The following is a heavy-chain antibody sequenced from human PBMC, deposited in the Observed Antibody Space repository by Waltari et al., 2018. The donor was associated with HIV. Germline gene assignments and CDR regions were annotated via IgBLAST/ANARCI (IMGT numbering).Heavy chain of an antibody. J-gene: IGHJ2*01. D-gene: IGHD4-17*01. Sequence: EVQLVESGGGLVQPGRSLGLSCEASGSTFDAYDMHWVRQAPGKGLEWVSGISWNSGTIGYADSVKGRFTISRDNAKNSLYLQMNSLRAEDTALYYCAKDKRSGYGGNSVWYFDLWGRGTLVTVSS. CDR2: ISWNSGTI. CDR3: AKDKRSGYGGNSVWYFDL. V-gene: IGHV3-9*01. CDR1: GSTFDAYD.